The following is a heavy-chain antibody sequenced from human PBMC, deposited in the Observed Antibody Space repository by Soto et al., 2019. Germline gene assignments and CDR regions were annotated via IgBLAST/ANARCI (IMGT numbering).Heavy chain of an antibody. CDR3: ARLYGFSGFDY. CDR1: GGSISSYY. Sequence: SETLSLTCTVSGGSISSYYWSWIRQPPGKGLEWIGYIYYSGSTNYNPSLKSRVTISVDTSKNQFSLKLSSVTAADTAVYYCARLYGFSGFDYWGQGNLVTVSS. CDR2: IYYSGST. V-gene: IGHV4-59*08. D-gene: IGHD6-25*01. J-gene: IGHJ4*02.